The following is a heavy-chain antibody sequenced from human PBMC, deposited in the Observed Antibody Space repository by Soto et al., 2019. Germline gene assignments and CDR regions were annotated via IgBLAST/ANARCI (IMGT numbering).Heavy chain of an antibody. CDR1: GFTFSRHW. V-gene: IGHV3-74*01. CDR2: IKSDGSGT. D-gene: IGHD6-19*01. J-gene: IGHJ5*02. CDR3: VREVAGTRFDP. Sequence: GGSLRLSCAASGFTFSRHWMHWVRQAPGKGPVCVSRIKSDGSGTIYADSVKGRFTISRDNAQNMLFLQMNSLRVEDTAVYYCVREVAGTRFDPWGQGTLVTVSS.